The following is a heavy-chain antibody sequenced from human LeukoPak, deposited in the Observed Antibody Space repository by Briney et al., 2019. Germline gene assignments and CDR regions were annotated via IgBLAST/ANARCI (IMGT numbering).Heavy chain of an antibody. D-gene: IGHD2-2*01. J-gene: IGHJ4*02. CDR3: AKLTCSSTFCPLDY. Sequence: SETLSLTCAVYGGSFSGYYWSWIRQPPGKGLEWIGEINHSGSTNYNPSLKSRVTISVDTSKNQFSLRLTSVTVADTALYYCAKLTCSSTFCPLDYWGQGTLVTVSS. CDR2: INHSGST. V-gene: IGHV4-34*01. CDR1: GGSFSGYY.